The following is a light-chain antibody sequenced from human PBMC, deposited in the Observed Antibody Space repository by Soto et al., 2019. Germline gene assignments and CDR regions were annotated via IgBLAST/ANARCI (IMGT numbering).Light chain of an antibody. CDR2: DAS. CDR1: QSVSSY. Sequence: EIVLTQSPATLSLSPGERATLSCRASQSVSSYLAWYQQKPGQAPRLLIYDASNRATGIPARFSGSGSGTDFTLTISSLEPEDFAVSYCQQRSNWPWTFGQGTKVEI. J-gene: IGKJ1*01. V-gene: IGKV3-11*01. CDR3: QQRSNWPWT.